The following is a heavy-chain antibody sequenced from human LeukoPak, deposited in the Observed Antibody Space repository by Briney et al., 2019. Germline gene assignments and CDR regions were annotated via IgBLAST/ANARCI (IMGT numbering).Heavy chain of an antibody. CDR1: GFTFSDYN. J-gene: IGHJ6*03. CDR2: ISRSGSTK. Sequence: PGGSLRLSCAASGFTFSDYNMRWIRQAPGKGLEWVSSISRSGSTKYYADSVKGRFTISRENAKNSLFLQMNSLRAEDTAVYYCARVLRYCSGGNCYSGGLGYMDVWGKGTTVSISS. V-gene: IGHV3-11*01. CDR3: ARVLRYCSGGNCYSGGLGYMDV. D-gene: IGHD2-15*01.